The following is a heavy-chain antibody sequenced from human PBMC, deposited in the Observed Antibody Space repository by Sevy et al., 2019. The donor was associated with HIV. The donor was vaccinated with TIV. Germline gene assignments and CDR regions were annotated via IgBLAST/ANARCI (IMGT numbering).Heavy chain of an antibody. D-gene: IGHD4-17*01. Sequence: GGSLRLSCAASGFTFSSYAMSWVRQAPGKGLDWVSAISGSAGSTYYADSVKGRFTISRDNSKNTLYLQMNSLRAEDTAVFYCAKDWSPYGDYQPLWGQGTLVTVSS. V-gene: IGHV3-23*01. J-gene: IGHJ4*02. CDR3: AKDWSPYGDYQPL. CDR2: ISGSAGST. CDR1: GFTFSSYA.